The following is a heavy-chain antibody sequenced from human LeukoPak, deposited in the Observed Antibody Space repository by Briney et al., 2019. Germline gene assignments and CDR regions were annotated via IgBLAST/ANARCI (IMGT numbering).Heavy chain of an antibody. D-gene: IGHD1-1*01. CDR1: GFTFDDYA. J-gene: IGHJ4*02. V-gene: IGHV3-9*01. CDR2: ISWNSGSI. CDR3: AKGTGHYWTFFDY. Sequence: GRSLRLSCAASGFTFDDYAMHWVRQAPGKGLEWVSGISWNSGSIDYADSVKGRFTISRDNAKNSLYLQMNSLRPEDTAFYYCAKGTGHYWTFFDYWGQGTLVTVSS.